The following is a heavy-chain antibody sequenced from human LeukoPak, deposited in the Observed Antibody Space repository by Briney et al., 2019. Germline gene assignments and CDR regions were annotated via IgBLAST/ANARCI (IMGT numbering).Heavy chain of an antibody. Sequence: GGSLRLSCATSGFTFSDHCMTWIRQAPGKGLETVSYIYNGGDTIYYADSVRGRFTISRDNAESSLYLQMNSLRAEDTAVYYCARGHWGLDYWGQGTLVTVSS. CDR2: IYNGGDTI. J-gene: IGHJ4*02. D-gene: IGHD7-27*01. CDR3: ARGHWGLDY. V-gene: IGHV3-11*04. CDR1: GFTFSDHC.